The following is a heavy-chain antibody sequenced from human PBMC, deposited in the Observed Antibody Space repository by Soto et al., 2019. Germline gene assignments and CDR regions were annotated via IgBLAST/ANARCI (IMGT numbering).Heavy chain of an antibody. D-gene: IGHD3-10*01. CDR1: GYTFTSYD. Sequence: QVQLVQSGAEVKKPGASVKVSCKASGYTFTSYDINWVRQATGQGLERMGWMNPNSGNTGYAQKFQGRVTMTRNTSISPAYMELGSLRSEDTAVYYCARRITMVRGVTPAWDYWGQGTLVTVSS. CDR3: ARRITMVRGVTPAWDY. J-gene: IGHJ4*02. V-gene: IGHV1-8*01. CDR2: MNPNSGNT.